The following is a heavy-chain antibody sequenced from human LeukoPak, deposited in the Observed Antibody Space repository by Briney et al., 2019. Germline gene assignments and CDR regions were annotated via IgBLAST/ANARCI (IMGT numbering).Heavy chain of an antibody. Sequence: PGGSLRLSCAASGFTFSAYAMHWVRQAPGKGLEWVAVISYDGSNKYYADSVKGRFTISGDKSKDTLYLQMNSLRPEDTAVYYCARDRHSYGFTLAAWGQGTPVIVSS. J-gene: IGHJ5*02. CDR1: GFTFSAYA. CDR3: ARDRHSYGFTLAA. D-gene: IGHD5-18*01. CDR2: ISYDGSNK. V-gene: IGHV3-30*01.